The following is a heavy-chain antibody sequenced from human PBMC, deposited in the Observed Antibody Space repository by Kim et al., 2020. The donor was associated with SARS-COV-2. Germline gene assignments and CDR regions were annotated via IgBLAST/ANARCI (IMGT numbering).Heavy chain of an antibody. CDR3: AADTTTGPTSY. J-gene: IGHJ4*02. D-gene: IGHD4-17*01. CDR1: GFTFSSYG. Sequence: GGSLRLSCAASGFTFSSYGMHWVCQAPGKGLEWVAVIWYDGSNKYYADSVKGRFTISRDNSKNTLYLQMNSLRAEDTAVYYCAADTTTGPTSYWGEGTLVTVSS. V-gene: IGHV3-33*01. CDR2: IWYDGSNK.